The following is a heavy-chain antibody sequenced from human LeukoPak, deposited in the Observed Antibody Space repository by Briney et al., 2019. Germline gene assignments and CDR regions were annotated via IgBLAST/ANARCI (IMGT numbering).Heavy chain of an antibody. CDR1: GFTFSNAW. J-gene: IGHJ4*02. D-gene: IGHD3-10*01. CDR3: AKPRTIYGSGSSTHLDS. CDR2: IKTKNDGGTT. V-gene: IGHV3-15*01. Sequence: GGSLRLSCAASGFTFSNAWMNWVRQAPGKGLEWVGRIKTKNDGGTTDYAAPVKGRFTISRDDSKNTLYLQMNSLRTEDTAVYFCAKPRTIYGSGSSTHLDSWGQGTLVTVSS.